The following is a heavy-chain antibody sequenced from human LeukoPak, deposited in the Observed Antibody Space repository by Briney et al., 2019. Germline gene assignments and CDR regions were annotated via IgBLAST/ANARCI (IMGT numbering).Heavy chain of an antibody. V-gene: IGHV4-39*01. J-gene: IGHJ4*02. CDR1: GGSISSSSYY. D-gene: IGHD3-22*01. CDR2: IYYSGST. CDR3: ARRGYDSSGYYIVY. Sequence: SETLSLTCTVSGGSISSSSYYWGWIRQPPGKGLEWIGSIYYSGSTYYNPSLKSRVTISADTSKHRFSLKLSSVTAADTAVYYCARRGYDSSGYYIVYWGQGTLVTVSS.